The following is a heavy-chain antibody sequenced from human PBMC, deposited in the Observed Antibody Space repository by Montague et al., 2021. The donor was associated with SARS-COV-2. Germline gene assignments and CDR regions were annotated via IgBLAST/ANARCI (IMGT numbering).Heavy chain of an antibody. D-gene: IGHD3-22*01. CDR3: ARGSSGYYAPRPFDY. Sequence: CAISGDSVSSNSAAWNWVRQSPSRGLEWLGRTYYRSKWYNDYAVSVKSRITINPDTSKNQFSLQLNSVTPEDTAVYYCARGSSGYYAPRPFDYWGQGTLVTVSS. CDR2: TYYRSKWYN. V-gene: IGHV6-1*01. CDR1: GDSVSSNSAA. J-gene: IGHJ4*02.